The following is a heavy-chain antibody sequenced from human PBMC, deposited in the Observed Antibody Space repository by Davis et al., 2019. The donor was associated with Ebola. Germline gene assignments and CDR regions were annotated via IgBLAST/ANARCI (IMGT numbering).Heavy chain of an antibody. V-gene: IGHV4-59*01. CDR1: GGSISSFY. D-gene: IGHD6-6*01. CDR3: AREAPSIAARRGFDY. Sequence: PGGSLRLSCTVSGGSISSFYWSWIRQPPGKGLDWIGYIYYSGSTNYNPSLKSRVTISVDTSKNQFSLKVSSVTAADTAVYYCAREAPSIAARRGFDYWGQGTLVTVSS. J-gene: IGHJ4*02. CDR2: IYYSGST.